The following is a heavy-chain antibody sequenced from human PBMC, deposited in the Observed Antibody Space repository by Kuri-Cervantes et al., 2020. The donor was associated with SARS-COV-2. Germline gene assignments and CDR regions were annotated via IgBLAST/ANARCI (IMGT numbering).Heavy chain of an antibody. V-gene: IGHV5-51*01. J-gene: IGHJ6*03. Sequence: GESLKISCKGSGYSFTNYWIGWVRQMPGKGLEWMGNIYPGDSDTRYSPYFQGQVTISANKSISNAFLQWSSLKDSDTAMYYCARRAYGEEGDYYYMDVWGKGTAVTVSS. CDR1: GYSFTNYW. D-gene: IGHD4-17*01. CDR3: ARRAYGEEGDYYYMDV. CDR2: IYPGDSDT.